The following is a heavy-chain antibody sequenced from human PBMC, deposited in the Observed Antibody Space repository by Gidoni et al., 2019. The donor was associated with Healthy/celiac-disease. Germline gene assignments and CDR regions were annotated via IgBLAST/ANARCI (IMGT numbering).Heavy chain of an antibody. CDR1: GFSLSTSGVG. V-gene: IGHV2-5*02. Sequence: QITLKESGPTLVKPTQTLTLTCTFSGFSLSTSGVGVGWIRQPPGKALEWLALIYWDDDKRYSPSLKSRLTITKDTSKNQVVLTMTNMDPVDTATYYCAHRREAVAGTKFDYWGQGTLVTVSS. D-gene: IGHD6-19*01. CDR3: AHRREAVAGTKFDY. CDR2: IYWDDDK. J-gene: IGHJ4*02.